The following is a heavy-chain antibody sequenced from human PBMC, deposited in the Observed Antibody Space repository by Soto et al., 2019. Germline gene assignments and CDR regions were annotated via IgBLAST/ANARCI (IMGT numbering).Heavy chain of an antibody. V-gene: IGHV4-31*03. CDR2: IYYSGST. CDR1: GDSIGSGGYY. CDR3: ARAPSGSYPLGY. D-gene: IGHD1-26*01. Sequence: SETLSLTCTVSGDSIGSGGYYWNWIRQRPGKGLEWIGYIYYSGSTYYNPSLMGRQIISVDTSKNQFSLKLSSVTAADTAVYYCARAPSGSYPLGYWGQGTLVTVSS. J-gene: IGHJ4*02.